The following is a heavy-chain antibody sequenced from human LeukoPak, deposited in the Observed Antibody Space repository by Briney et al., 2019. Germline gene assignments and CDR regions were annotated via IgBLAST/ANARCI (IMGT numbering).Heavy chain of an antibody. CDR3: VRFEGNNWFDP. V-gene: IGHV4-59*08. CDR1: GGSITGYY. CDR2: IYYSGST. Sequence: SETLSLTCTVSGGSITGYYWSWIRQPPGKGLEWIAYIYYSGSTSYNPSLKSRVTMSVDTSKNQFSLNLSSVTAADTAVYYCVRFEGNNWFDPWGQGTLVTVSS. J-gene: IGHJ5*02. D-gene: IGHD3-9*01.